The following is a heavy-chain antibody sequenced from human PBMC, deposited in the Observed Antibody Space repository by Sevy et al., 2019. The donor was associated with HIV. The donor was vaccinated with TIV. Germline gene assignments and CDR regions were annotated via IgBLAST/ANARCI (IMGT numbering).Heavy chain of an antibody. CDR1: GFTFSSYS. J-gene: IGHJ4*02. D-gene: IGHD5-18*01. CDR2: MYSDGST. Sequence: GGSLRLSCAVSGFTFSSYSMNWVRQAPGKGLEWVSVMYSDGSTYHADSVKGRFTISRDNSKNTLYLQMNSLRVEDTAVYYCARGKSGYGYGLDYWGQGTLVTVSS. V-gene: IGHV3-66*01. CDR3: ARGKSGYGYGLDY.